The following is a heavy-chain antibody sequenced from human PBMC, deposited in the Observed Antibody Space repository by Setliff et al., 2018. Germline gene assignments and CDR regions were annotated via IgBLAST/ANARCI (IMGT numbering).Heavy chain of an antibody. V-gene: IGHV5-51*01. J-gene: IGHJ4*02. CDR1: GYSFTSYW. Sequence: PGESLKISCKGSGYSFTSYWIAWVRQMTGKGLEWMGIIYPGDSDTRYSSSFQGQVTISADKAISTAYLQWSSLKASDTAMYYCALRYNFWSGPCDYWGQGTLVTVS. CDR3: ALRYNFWSGPCDY. D-gene: IGHD3-3*01. CDR2: IYPGDSDT.